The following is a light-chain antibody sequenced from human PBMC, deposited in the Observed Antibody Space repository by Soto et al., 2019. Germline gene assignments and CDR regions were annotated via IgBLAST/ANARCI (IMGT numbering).Light chain of an antibody. J-gene: IGKJ1*01. CDR2: GAS. Sequence: EIVMTQSPATLSVSPGEGATLSCRASQTVDNNVAWYRQRPGQAPRLLMYGASTRATGIPARFSGSGSGTEFALTISSLQSEDFAVYYCQQYNNWPRTFGQGTKVDIK. CDR3: QQYNNWPRT. V-gene: IGKV3-15*01. CDR1: QTVDNN.